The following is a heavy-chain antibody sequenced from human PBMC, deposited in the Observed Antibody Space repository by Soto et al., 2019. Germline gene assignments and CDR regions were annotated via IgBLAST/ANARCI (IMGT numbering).Heavy chain of an antibody. CDR1: GFTFISYS. J-gene: IGHJ4*02. CDR3: AGDKDWGWHDY. V-gene: IGHV3-30-3*01. Sequence: QVQLVESGGGIVQPGESLRLSCEASGFTFISYSIHWVRQAPGKGLEWVATISHDGARTSYADSVNGRFTISRDNSKTTVYLEMNSLRVEDTAVYHCAGDKDWGWHDYWGQGTLVTVSS. CDR2: ISHDGART. D-gene: IGHD2-8*02.